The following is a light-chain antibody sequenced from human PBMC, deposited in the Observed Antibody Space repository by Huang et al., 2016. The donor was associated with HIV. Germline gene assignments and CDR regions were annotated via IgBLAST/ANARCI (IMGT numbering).Light chain of an antibody. J-gene: IGKJ4*01. V-gene: IGKV3-20*01. CDR1: QSVSSSY. Sequence: EIVLTQSPGTLSLSPGERATLSCRASQSVSSSYLAWYQHKPGQAPRLLSYGASSRATGIPDRFSGSGAGTDFTLTISRLEPEDFAVYYCQQHGSSPLTFGGGTKVEIK. CDR3: QQHGSSPLT. CDR2: GAS.